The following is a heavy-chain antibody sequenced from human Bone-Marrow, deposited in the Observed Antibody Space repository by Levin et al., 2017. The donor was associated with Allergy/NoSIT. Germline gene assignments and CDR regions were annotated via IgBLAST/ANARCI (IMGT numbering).Heavy chain of an antibody. J-gene: IGHJ5*02. CDR2: IGTAGDT. CDR1: GFTFSSYD. Sequence: HPGGSLRLSCAASGFTFSSYDMHWVRQATGKGLEWVSAIGTAGDTYYPGSVKGRFTISRENAKNSLYLQMNSLRAGDTAVYYCARGGISNWFDPWGQGTLVTVSS. V-gene: IGHV3-13*04. CDR3: ARGGISNWFDP. D-gene: IGHD1-26*01.